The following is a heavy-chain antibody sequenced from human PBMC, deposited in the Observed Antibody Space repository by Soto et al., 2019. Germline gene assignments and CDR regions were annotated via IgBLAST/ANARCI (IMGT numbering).Heavy chain of an antibody. CDR2: INWNGGST. D-gene: IGHD6-19*01. Sequence: EVQLVESGGGVVRPGGSLRLSCAASGFTFDDYGMSWVRQAPGKGLEWVSGINWNGGSTGYADSVKGRFTISRDNAKNTLYLQMNSLRAEDRALYYCARLPGIAVAGSVDYWGQGTLVTVSS. CDR1: GFTFDDYG. V-gene: IGHV3-20*04. J-gene: IGHJ4*02. CDR3: ARLPGIAVAGSVDY.